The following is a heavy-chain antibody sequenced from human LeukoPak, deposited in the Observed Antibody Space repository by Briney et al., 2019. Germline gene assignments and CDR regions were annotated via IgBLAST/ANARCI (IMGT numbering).Heavy chain of an antibody. CDR1: GGTFSSYA. V-gene: IGHV1-69*13. CDR2: IIPIFGTA. J-gene: IGHJ6*03. CDR3: ARDQQQLATGYYYYMDV. Sequence: SVKVSCKASGGTFSSYAISWVRQAPGQGLEWMGGIIPIFGTANYAQKFQGRVTITADESTSTAYMELSSLRSEDTAVYYCARDQQQLATGYYYYMDVWGKGTTVTVSS. D-gene: IGHD6-13*01.